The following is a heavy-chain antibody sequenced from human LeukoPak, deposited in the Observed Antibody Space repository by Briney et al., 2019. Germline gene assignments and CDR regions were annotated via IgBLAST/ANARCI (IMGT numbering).Heavy chain of an antibody. D-gene: IGHD1-26*01. V-gene: IGHV3-20*04. CDR3: ARDGELGSPADAFDI. CDR2: INWNGGST. CDR1: GFTFDDYG. J-gene: IGHJ3*02. Sequence: GGSLRLSCAASGFTFDDYGMSWVRQAPGKGLEWVSGINWNGGSTGYADSVKGRFTISRDNAKNSLYLQMNSLRAEDTAVYYCARDGELGSPADAFDIWGQGTMVTVSS.